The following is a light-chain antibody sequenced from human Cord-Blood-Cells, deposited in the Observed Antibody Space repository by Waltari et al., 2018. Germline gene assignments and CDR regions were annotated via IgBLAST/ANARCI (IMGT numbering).Light chain of an antibody. Sequence: EIVLTQSPATLYLSPGARATLSCRASQSVSSYLAWYQQKPGQAPRLLIYDASNRATGIPARFSGSGSGTDFTLTISSLEPEDFAVYYCQQRSNWPPLFTFGPGTKVDIK. CDR2: DAS. CDR1: QSVSSY. CDR3: QQRSNWPPLFT. J-gene: IGKJ3*01. V-gene: IGKV3-11*01.